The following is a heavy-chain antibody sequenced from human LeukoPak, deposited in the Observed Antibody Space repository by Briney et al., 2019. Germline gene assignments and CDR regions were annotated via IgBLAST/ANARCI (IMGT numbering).Heavy chain of an antibody. Sequence: ASVKVSCKASGGTFSSYAISWVRQAPGQGLEWMGGIIPIFGTANYAQKFQGRVTITADESTSTAYMELSSLRSEDTAVYSCARDGQYYDFWSGAYNWFDPWGQGTLVTVSS. V-gene: IGHV1-69*13. D-gene: IGHD3-3*01. CDR3: ARDGQYYDFWSGAYNWFDP. CDR2: IIPIFGTA. CDR1: GGTFSSYA. J-gene: IGHJ5*02.